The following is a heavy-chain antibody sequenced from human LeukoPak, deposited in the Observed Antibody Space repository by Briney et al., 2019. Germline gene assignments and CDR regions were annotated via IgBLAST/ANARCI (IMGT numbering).Heavy chain of an antibody. Sequence: ASVKVSCKASGGTFSSYAISWVRQAPGQGLEWMGGIIPIFGTANYAQKFQGRVTITADESTSTAYMELSSLRSEDTAVYYCARSELGQPPYYYYYMDVWGKGTTVTISS. CDR2: IIPIFGTA. V-gene: IGHV1-69*13. D-gene: IGHD1/OR15-1a*01. CDR3: ARSELGQPPYYYYYMDV. CDR1: GGTFSSYA. J-gene: IGHJ6*03.